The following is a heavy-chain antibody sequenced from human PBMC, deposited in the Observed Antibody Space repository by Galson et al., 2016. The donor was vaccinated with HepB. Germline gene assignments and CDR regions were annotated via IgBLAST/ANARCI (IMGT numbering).Heavy chain of an antibody. Sequence: SLRLSCAASGFTFSINNMNWVRQAPGNVLEWVSSIETAGDTNYPASVKGRFTISRENAKNSLYLQKNSLRAGDTAVDYCARGKALLTMPWNYGLDVWGKGATVSGSS. CDR1: GFTFSINN. D-gene: IGHD3-9*01. V-gene: IGHV3-13*01. CDR3: ARGKALLTMPWNYGLDV. J-gene: IGHJ6*04. CDR2: IETAGDT.